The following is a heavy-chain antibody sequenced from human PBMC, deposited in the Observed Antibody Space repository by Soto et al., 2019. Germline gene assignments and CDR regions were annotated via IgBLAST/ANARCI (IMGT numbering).Heavy chain of an antibody. J-gene: IGHJ6*02. D-gene: IGHD3-22*01. CDR3: ARVGYDSSGYYFYAMDV. Sequence: EEQLVESGGGLVQPGGSLRLSCVASGFILSGYDMHWVRQATGEGLEWVSAIGTAGDPYYSGSVKGRFTISRGNAENSVYLQMNSLRAGDKAVYYSARVGYDSSGYYFYAMDVWGPGTTVTVSS. CDR2: IGTAGDP. CDR1: GFILSGYD. V-gene: IGHV3-13*05.